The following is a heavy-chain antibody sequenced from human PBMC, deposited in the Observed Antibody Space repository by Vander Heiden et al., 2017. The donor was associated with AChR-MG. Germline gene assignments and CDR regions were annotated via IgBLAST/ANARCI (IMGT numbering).Heavy chain of an antibody. CDR1: GFTFSSYW. J-gene: IGHJ5*02. Sequence: EVQLVESGGGLVQPGGSLRLSCAASGFTFSSYWMHWVRQAPGKGLVWVSRINSDGSSTSYADSVKGRFTISRDNAKNTLYLQMNSLRAEDTAVYYCARPGYSSTTRPRNWFDPWGQGTLVTVSS. V-gene: IGHV3-74*01. D-gene: IGHD6-13*01. CDR2: INSDGSST. CDR3: ARPGYSSTTRPRNWFDP.